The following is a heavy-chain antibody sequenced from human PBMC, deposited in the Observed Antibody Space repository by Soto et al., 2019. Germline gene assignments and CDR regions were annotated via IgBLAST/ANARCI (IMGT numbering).Heavy chain of an antibody. CDR2: IWYDGSHK. J-gene: IGHJ4*02. V-gene: IGHV3-33*01. CDR3: ARAMGPFDY. Sequence: QVQLVESGGGVVQPGRSLRLSCAASGFTFSTYGMHWVRQAPGTGLEWVAVIWYDGSHKDYADSVKGRFTISRDISKNTLYLQMNSLRVEDTGVYYCARAMGPFDYWGQGTLVAVSS. CDR1: GFTFSTYG.